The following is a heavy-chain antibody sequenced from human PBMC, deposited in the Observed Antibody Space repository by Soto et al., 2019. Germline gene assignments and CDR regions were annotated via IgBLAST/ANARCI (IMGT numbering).Heavy chain of an antibody. Sequence: SVKVSCKASGGTFSSYANSWVRQAPGQGLEWMGGIIPIFGTANYAQKFQGRVTITADESTSTAYMELSSLRSGDTAVYYCARDRENATSIYYFDYWGQGTLVTVSS. J-gene: IGHJ4*02. CDR1: GGTFSSYA. D-gene: IGHD6-6*01. CDR3: ARDRENATSIYYFDY. V-gene: IGHV1-69*13. CDR2: IIPIFGTA.